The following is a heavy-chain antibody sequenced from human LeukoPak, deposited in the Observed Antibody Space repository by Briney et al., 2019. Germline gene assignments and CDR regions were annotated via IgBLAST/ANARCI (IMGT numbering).Heavy chain of an antibody. Sequence: ASVKVSCQASRYTFTKYFTQWVRQGPGQGLEWMGWTNPNSGGTNYAQKFQGRVTMTRDTSISTAYMELSRLRSDDTAIYYCAKVSVGRFLEWLVGFDPWGQGTLVTVSS. CDR2: TNPNSGGT. V-gene: IGHV1-2*02. D-gene: IGHD3-3*01. J-gene: IGHJ5*02. CDR1: RYTFTKYF. CDR3: AKVSVGRFLEWLVGFDP.